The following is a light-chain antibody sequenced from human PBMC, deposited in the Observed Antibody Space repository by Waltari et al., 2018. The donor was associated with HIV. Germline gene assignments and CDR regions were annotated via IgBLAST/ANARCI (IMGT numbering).Light chain of an antibody. CDR3: VGWDSSLSAYV. CDR1: SSNIDNDN. J-gene: IGLJ1*01. CDR2: KNF. V-gene: IGLV1-47*01. Sequence: QSFLTKPPSASGTPGQTVTISCFGSSSNIDNDNVYWYQQLPGITPKLLIYKNFLRPSGVPDRFAASKSGTSASLTISGLRSADEADYYCVGWDSSLSAYVFGAGTKVAVL.